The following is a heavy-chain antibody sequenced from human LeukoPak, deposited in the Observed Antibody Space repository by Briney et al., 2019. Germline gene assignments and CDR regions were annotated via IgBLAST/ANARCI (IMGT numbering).Heavy chain of an antibody. CDR3: ARDRGWVAVAGHDAFDI. D-gene: IGHD6-19*01. J-gene: IGHJ3*02. CDR2: ISSSSSTI. CDR1: GFTFSSYS. Sequence: GGSLRLSCAASGFTFSSYSMNWVRQAPGKGLEWVSCISSSSSTIYYADSVKGRFTISRDNAKNSLYLQMNSLRAEDTAVYYCARDRGWVAVAGHDAFDIWGQGTMVTVSS. V-gene: IGHV3-48*01.